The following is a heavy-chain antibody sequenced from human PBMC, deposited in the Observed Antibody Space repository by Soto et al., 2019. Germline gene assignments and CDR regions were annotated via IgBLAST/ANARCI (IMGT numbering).Heavy chain of an antibody. Sequence: PGGSLRLSCAASGFTFSNYVMSWVRQAPGKGLEWVSTISGSGGSTHYADSVKGRFTMSRDNSKNTLYLQMNSLRAEDTAVYYCAKVGYDDSSGHNWFDPWGQGTMVTVYS. J-gene: IGHJ5*02. D-gene: IGHD3-22*01. CDR3: AKVGYDDSSGHNWFDP. CDR1: GFTFSNYV. V-gene: IGHV3-23*01. CDR2: ISGSGGST.